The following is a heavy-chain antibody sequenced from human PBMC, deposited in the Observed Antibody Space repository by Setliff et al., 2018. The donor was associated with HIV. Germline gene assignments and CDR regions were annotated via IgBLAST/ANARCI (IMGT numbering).Heavy chain of an antibody. D-gene: IGHD6-13*01. Sequence: PGGRLRLSCAASNFTFSFYGMHWVRQAPGKGLEWVAFTPNDGSYKNYADSVKGRFTISRDNSKNTLYLQMDSLRAEDTAVYYCTKNLYSSRWSPLDYWGQGTLVTVSS. CDR3: TKNLYSSRWSPLDY. CDR1: NFTFSFYG. J-gene: IGHJ4*02. CDR2: TPNDGSYK. V-gene: IGHV3-30*02.